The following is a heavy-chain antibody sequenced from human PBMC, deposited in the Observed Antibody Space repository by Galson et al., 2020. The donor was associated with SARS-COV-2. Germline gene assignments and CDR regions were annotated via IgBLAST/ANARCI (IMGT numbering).Heavy chain of an antibody. CDR3: ARGGSGSLDH. Sequence: GGSLRLSCAASGFTFNNYWMHWVRQAPGKGLVWVSHITSDGSITPYAGSVKGRFTISRDNAKNTLYLQMNSLRAKDTAVYYCARGGSGSLDHWGQGTLVTVSS. J-gene: IGHJ4*02. V-gene: IGHV3-74*01. CDR2: ITSDGSIT. D-gene: IGHD3-10*01. CDR1: GFTFNNYW.